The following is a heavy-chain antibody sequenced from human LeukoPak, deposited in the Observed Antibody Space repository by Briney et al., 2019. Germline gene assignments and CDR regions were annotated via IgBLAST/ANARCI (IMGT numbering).Heavy chain of an antibody. J-gene: IGHJ4*02. D-gene: IGHD1-26*01. CDR3: AGVSPRYSGSYSFDY. Sequence: GRSLRLSCAASGFTFSSYAMHWVRQAPGKGLEWVAVISYDGSNKYYADSVKGRFTISRDNSKNTLYLQMNSLRAEDTAVYYCAGVSPRYSGSYSFDYWGQGTLVTVSS. CDR2: ISYDGSNK. CDR1: GFTFSSYA. V-gene: IGHV3-30*04.